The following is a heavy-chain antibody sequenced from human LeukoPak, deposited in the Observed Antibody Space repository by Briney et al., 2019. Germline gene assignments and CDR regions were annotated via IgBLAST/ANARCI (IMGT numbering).Heavy chain of an antibody. Sequence: PGRYLRLSCAASGFTFDDYAMHWVRQAPGKGLGWISGISGNSGSMGYADSVKGRFTISRDNAKNALYLQMNSLRAEDTALYYCAKDNYGGNSYYFDYWGQGTLVTVSS. CDR1: GFTFDDYA. D-gene: IGHD4-23*01. CDR3: AKDNYGGNSYYFDY. V-gene: IGHV3-9*01. J-gene: IGHJ4*02. CDR2: ISGNSGSM.